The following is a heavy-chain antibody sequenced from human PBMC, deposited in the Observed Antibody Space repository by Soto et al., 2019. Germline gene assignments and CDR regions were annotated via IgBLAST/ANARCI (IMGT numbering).Heavy chain of an antibody. J-gene: IGHJ4*02. CDR1: GYTLSDYY. CDR3: AREPATAKPEGVDF. Sequence: ALVKVSCKASGYTLSDYYIHWVRQAPGQGLEWMGWINPNSGGTKYAPKFQGGVTMTRDTSITTAYMELSRLRSGDTAVYYCAREPATAKPEGVDFWGQGTLVTVSS. D-gene: IGHD1-1*01. CDR2: INPNSGGT. V-gene: IGHV1-2*02.